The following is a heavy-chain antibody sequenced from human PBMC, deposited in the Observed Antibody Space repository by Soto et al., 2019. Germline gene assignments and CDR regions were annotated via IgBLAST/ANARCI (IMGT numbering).Heavy chain of an antibody. CDR2: ISYDGSNK. J-gene: IGHJ4*02. CDR1: GFTFSSYG. CDR3: AKDRVASGSSRPDY. V-gene: IGHV3-30*18. D-gene: IGHD1-26*01. Sequence: ESGGGVVQPGRSLRLSCAASGFTFSSYGMHWVRQAPGKGLEWVAVISYDGSNKYYADSVKGRFTISRDNSKNTLYLQMNSLRAEDTAVYYCAKDRVASGSSRPDYWGQGTLVTVSS.